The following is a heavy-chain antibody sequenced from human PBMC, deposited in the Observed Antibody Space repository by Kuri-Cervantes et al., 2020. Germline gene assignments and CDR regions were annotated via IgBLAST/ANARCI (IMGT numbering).Heavy chain of an antibody. CDR2: ISYDGSNK. V-gene: IGHV3-30-3*01. CDR3: AKGDTAMAFLVDY. D-gene: IGHD5-18*01. CDR1: GFTFSSYA. J-gene: IGHJ4*02. Sequence: GGSLRLSCAASGFTFSSYAMHWVRQAPGKGLEWVAVISYDGSNKYYADSAKGRFTISRDNSKNSLYLQMNSLRAEDTAVYYCAKGDTAMAFLVDYWGQGTLVTVSS.